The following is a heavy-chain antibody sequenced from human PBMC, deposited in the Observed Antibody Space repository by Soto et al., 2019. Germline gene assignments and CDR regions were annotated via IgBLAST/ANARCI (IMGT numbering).Heavy chain of an antibody. J-gene: IGHJ6*03. CDR2: TYYRSKWYI. Sequence: QVQLQQSGPGLVKPSQTLSLTCDISGDSVSSNSAAWNWIRQTPSRGLEWLGRTYYRSKWYINYAVSVKSRITVNPDTSKNQFSLQLNSGTPEDTAVYYCARGSWDDVTGHYYMDVWGKGTTVTVSS. CDR1: GDSVSSNSAA. D-gene: IGHD1-1*01. CDR3: ARGSWDDVTGHYYMDV. V-gene: IGHV6-1*01.